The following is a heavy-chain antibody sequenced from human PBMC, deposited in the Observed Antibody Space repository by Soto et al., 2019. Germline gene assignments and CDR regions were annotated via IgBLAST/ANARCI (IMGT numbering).Heavy chain of an antibody. Sequence: PSETLSLTCLVSDFPIISPYSWGWIRQPPGKGLEWIGSISHSGTTSYSPSLTSRVTISVDTSKNQLSLKLTSVTAADTAVYFCARHHPRTLAALEIPFDFWGKGTLVTVSS. J-gene: IGHJ4*02. CDR3: ARHHPRTLAALEIPFDF. CDR2: ISHSGTT. D-gene: IGHD6-25*01. CDR1: DFPIISPYS. V-gene: IGHV4-38-2*01.